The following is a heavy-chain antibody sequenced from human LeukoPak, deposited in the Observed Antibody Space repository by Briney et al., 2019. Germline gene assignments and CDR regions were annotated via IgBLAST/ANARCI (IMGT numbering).Heavy chain of an antibody. CDR1: GFTFSSFT. Sequence: GGSLRLSCAASGFTFSSFTMIWVRQASGKGLEWVGRIRSKANSYATAYAASVKGRFTISRDDSKNTAYLQMNSLKTEDTAVYYCTPSYGGTHYFDYWGQGTLVTVSS. CDR3: TPSYGGTHYFDY. J-gene: IGHJ4*02. CDR2: IRSKANSYAT. D-gene: IGHD4-23*01. V-gene: IGHV3-73*01.